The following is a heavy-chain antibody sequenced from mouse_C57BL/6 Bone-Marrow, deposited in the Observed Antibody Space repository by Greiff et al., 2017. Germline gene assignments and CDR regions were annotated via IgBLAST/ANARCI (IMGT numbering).Heavy chain of an antibody. J-gene: IGHJ3*01. CDR3: AIAGIYYEYSIAY. D-gene: IGHD2-4*01. CDR2: IDPYSGGT. V-gene: IGHV1-72*01. Sequence: QVQLKQPGAELVKPGASVKLSCKASGYTFTSYWMHWVKQRPGRGLAWIGMIDPYSGGTKYNQKFKSKATLTVDKPSSTAYMQLSSLTSEDSAVYYCAIAGIYYEYSIAYWGQGTLVTVSA. CDR1: GYTFTSYW.